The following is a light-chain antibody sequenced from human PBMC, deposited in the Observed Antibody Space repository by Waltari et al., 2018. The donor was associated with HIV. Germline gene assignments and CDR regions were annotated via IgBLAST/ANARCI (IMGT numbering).Light chain of an antibody. J-gene: IGLJ2*01. CDR3: STWDERLNGVV. Sequence: QSVLTQPPSASGAPGQRVTIACSGSPPTIGSSNVTWYQQFSRAAPKLLIYADAQRPSGVPDRFSGSKSGTSASLVISGLQSEDEADYYCSTWDERLNGVVFGGGTRLTVV. CDR1: PPTIGSSN. CDR2: ADA. V-gene: IGLV1-44*01.